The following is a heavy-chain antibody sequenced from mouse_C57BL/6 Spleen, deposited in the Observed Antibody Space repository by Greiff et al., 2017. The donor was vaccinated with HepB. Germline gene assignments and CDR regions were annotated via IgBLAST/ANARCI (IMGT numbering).Heavy chain of an antibody. CDR3: ARRYYGSNWYFDV. Sequence: EVQLVESGGGLVKPGGSLKLSCAASGFTFSDYGMHWVRQAPEKGLEWVAYISSGSSTIYYADTVKGRFTISRDNAKNTLFLHMTSLRSEDTAMYYCARRYYGSNWYFDVWGTGTTVTVSS. J-gene: IGHJ1*03. CDR1: GFTFSDYG. V-gene: IGHV5-17*01. D-gene: IGHD1-1*01. CDR2: ISSGSSTI.